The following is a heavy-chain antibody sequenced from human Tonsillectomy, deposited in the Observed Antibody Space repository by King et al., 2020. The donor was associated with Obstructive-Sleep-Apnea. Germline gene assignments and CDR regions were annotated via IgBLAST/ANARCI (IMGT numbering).Heavy chain of an antibody. V-gene: IGHV3-23*04. J-gene: IGHJ2*01. D-gene: IGHD3-22*01. CDR2: INDSGGST. CDR3: AKEVYDSGDFTYWYFDL. Sequence: VQLVESGGGLVQPGGSLRLSCAASGFTFSSYAMSWVRQAPGKGLEWVSSINDSGGSTYYAGSVKGRFTISRDNSKNTLYLQMNSLRAEDTAVYYCAKEVYDSGDFTYWYFDLWGRGTLVTVSS. CDR1: GFTFSSYA.